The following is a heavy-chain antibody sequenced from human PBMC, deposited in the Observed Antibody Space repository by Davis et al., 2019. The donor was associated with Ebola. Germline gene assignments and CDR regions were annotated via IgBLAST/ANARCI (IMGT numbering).Heavy chain of an antibody. D-gene: IGHD3-16*02. J-gene: IGHJ6*02. V-gene: IGHV3-7*01. CDR1: GFSLSNTW. Sequence: GESLKISCVGSGFSLSNTWMNWIRQAPGKGLEWVANISPDGNVKQYVDSVKGRFTISRDHSKNSLYLQMNSLRAEDTAVYYCARDDRVMITFGGVIVDYYYYYGMDVWGQGTTVTVSS. CDR3: ARDDRVMITFGGVIVDYYYYYGMDV. CDR2: ISPDGNVK.